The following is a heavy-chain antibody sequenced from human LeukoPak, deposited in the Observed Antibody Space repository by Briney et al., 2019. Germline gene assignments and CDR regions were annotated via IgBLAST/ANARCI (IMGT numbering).Heavy chain of an antibody. Sequence: GGSLRLSCAASGFTFSNYPMTWVRQAPGKGLEWVSVISGVGGNTDYADSVKGRFTISRDDAKKSLDLQMDRLRAGGTAIYYCSYRNALDYWGQGTMVTVSS. D-gene: IGHD3-16*01. CDR3: SYRNALDY. CDR2: ISGVGGNT. CDR1: GFTFSNYP. J-gene: IGHJ4*02. V-gene: IGHV3-23*01.